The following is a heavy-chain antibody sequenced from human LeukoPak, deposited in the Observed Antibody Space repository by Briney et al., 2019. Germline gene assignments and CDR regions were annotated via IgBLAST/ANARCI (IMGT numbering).Heavy chain of an antibody. Sequence: PSETLSLTCTVSGGSISSYFWSWIRQPAGKGLEWIGRIYTSGTTNYNTTLKSRLTMSVDTSKNQFSLRLSSVTAADTAVYYCARLDVYYYDTIGPIDYWGQGTLVTVSS. V-gene: IGHV4-4*07. D-gene: IGHD3-22*01. CDR2: IYTSGTT. CDR3: ARLDVYYYDTIGPIDY. CDR1: GGSISSYF. J-gene: IGHJ4*02.